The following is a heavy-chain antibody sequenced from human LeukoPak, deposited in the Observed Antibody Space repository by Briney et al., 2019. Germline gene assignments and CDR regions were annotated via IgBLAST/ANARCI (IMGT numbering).Heavy chain of an antibody. J-gene: IGHJ6*02. D-gene: IGHD5-18*01. Sequence: SETLSLTCTVSGGSICSSSYYWSWIRQPPGKGLEWIGYIYYSGSTNYNPSLKSRVTISVDTSKNQFSLKLSSVTAADTAVYYCARHGGEYSYGFSFGYYYYGMDVWGQGTTVTVSS. CDR3: ARHGGEYSYGFSFGYYYYGMDV. CDR2: IYYSGST. CDR1: GGSICSSSYY. V-gene: IGHV4-61*05.